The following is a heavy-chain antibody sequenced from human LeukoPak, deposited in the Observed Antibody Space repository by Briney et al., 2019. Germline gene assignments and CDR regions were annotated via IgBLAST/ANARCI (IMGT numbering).Heavy chain of an antibody. V-gene: IGHV4-59*08. Sequence: SETLSLTCTVSSGSITNYYWSWIRQPPGKGLEWIGFIYYSGNTNYNPSLKSRVTISVDTSKNQFSLKLSSVTAADTAVYYCARGSLNYDILTGYYSAQHFDYWGQGTLVTVSS. CDR1: SGSITNYY. CDR2: IYYSGNT. D-gene: IGHD3-9*01. J-gene: IGHJ4*02. CDR3: ARGSLNYDILTGYYSAQHFDY.